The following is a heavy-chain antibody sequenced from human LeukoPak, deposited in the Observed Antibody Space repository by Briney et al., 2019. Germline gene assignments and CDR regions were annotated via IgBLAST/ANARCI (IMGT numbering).Heavy chain of an antibody. CDR3: ARVTLHYYDSSGFHGAFDI. CDR2: INYSGST. J-gene: IGHJ3*02. Sequence: SETLSLTCTVSGCTVSSFYWSWNGQPQGQGLEWFGYINYSGSTNYNQSLDRRVTITVDTYRNPYTQQLSLVPAADTAVYYCARVTLHYYDSSGFHGAFDIWGQGTMVTVSS. CDR1: GCTVSSFY. V-gene: IGHV4-59*02. D-gene: IGHD3-22*01.